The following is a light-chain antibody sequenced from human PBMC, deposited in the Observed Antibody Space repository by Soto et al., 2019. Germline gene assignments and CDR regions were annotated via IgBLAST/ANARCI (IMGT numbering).Light chain of an antibody. CDR3: HQRQSWPRT. Sequence: EIGLTQSPATLSSSPGETAILSCRASQYVGSRLAWYQHKPGQAPRLLIYYMSKRATGIPARFSGSGSGTDFTLTISSLAPDDFAIYYCHQRQSWPRTFGQGTKVEIK. J-gene: IGKJ1*01. CDR1: QYVGSR. V-gene: IGKV3-11*01. CDR2: YMS.